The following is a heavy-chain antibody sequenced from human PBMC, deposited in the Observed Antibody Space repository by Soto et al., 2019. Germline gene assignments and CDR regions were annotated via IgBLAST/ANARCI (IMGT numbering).Heavy chain of an antibody. CDR2: VYDSGSF. Sequence: ETLSLTCTVSGGSVNSGSYYWTWIRQPPGKGLEWIGYVYDSGSFNYNPSLKSRVTISVDTSKNQFSLKLNSVTAADTAVYYCARGDYALVYWGQGTLVTVSS. J-gene: IGHJ4*02. D-gene: IGHD3-16*01. CDR3: ARGDYALVY. CDR1: GGSVNSGSYY. V-gene: IGHV4-61*01.